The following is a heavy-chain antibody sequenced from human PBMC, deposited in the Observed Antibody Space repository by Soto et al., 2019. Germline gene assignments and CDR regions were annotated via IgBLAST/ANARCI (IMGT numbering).Heavy chain of an antibody. Sequence: PSEAVSLTCTVSVGSISSGGYYWSWIRQHPGKGLEWIGYIYYSGSTYYNPSLKSRVTISVDTSKNQFSLKLSSVTAADTAVYYCARDGGIAVAIDYWGQGTLVTVSS. CDR2: IYYSGST. CDR1: VGSISSGGYY. V-gene: IGHV4-31*03. D-gene: IGHD6-19*01. CDR3: ARDGGIAVAIDY. J-gene: IGHJ4*02.